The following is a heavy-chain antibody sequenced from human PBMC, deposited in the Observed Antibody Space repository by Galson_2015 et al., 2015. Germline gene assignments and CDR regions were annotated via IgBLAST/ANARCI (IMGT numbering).Heavy chain of an antibody. CDR2: INAGNGNT. V-gene: IGHV1-3*01. D-gene: IGHD2-15*01. CDR1: GYTFTSYA. Sequence: SVRVSCKASGYTFTSYAMHWVRQAPGQRLEWMGWINAGNGNTKYSQKFQGRVTITRDTSASTAYMELSSLRSEDTAVYYCARWGCSGGSCYFDYWGQGTLVTVSS. CDR3: ARWGCSGGSCYFDY. J-gene: IGHJ4*02.